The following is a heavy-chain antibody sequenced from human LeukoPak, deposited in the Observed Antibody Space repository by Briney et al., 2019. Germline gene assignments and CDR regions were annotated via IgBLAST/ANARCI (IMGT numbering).Heavy chain of an antibody. CDR3: AREGYSSSSTYFDY. V-gene: IGHV3-48*01. CDR1: GFTFSSYT. Sequence: GGSLRLSCAASGFTFSSYTMNWVRQAPGKGLEWVSYISSSTSTIYYADSVGGRFTISRDNAKNSLYLQMNSLRAEDTAVYYCAREGYSSSSTYFDYWGQGTLVTVSS. J-gene: IGHJ4*02. CDR2: ISSSTSTI. D-gene: IGHD6-6*01.